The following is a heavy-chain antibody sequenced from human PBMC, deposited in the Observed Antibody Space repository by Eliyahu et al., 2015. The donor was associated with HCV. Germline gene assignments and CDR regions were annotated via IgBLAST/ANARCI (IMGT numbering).Heavy chain of an antibody. Sequence: QVQLQESGPGLVKPSETLSLTCTVPGGSITTYYWXWXRQPPGKGLEWIGYIYYSGSANYNPPLKSRVTISVDTSKNQFSLKLSSVTAADTAVYYCASGGGGIAVAGTGGWFDPWGQGTLVTVSS. CDR2: IYYSGSA. J-gene: IGHJ5*02. CDR3: ASGGGGIAVAGTGGWFDP. V-gene: IGHV4-59*01. D-gene: IGHD6-19*01. CDR1: GGSITTYY.